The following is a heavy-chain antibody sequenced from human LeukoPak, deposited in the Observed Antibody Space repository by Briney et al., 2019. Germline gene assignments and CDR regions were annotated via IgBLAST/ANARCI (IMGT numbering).Heavy chain of an antibody. CDR1: GFTFSSYA. CDR3: ARGRGYSGYDRPVY. CDR2: IIPIFGTA. Sequence: GRSLRLSCAASGFTFSSYAISWVRQAPGQGLEWMGGIIPIFGTANYAQKFQGRVTITADKSTSTAYMELSSLRSEDTAVYYCARGRGYSGYDRPVYWGQGTLVTVSS. V-gene: IGHV1-69*06. D-gene: IGHD5-12*01. J-gene: IGHJ4*02.